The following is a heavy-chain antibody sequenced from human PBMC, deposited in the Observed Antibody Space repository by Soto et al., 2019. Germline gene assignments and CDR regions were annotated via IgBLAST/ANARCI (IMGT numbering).Heavy chain of an antibody. D-gene: IGHD1-20*01. V-gene: IGHV3-30*18. CDR1: GYSFSTYG. J-gene: IGHJ4*02. CDR3: AKVGRNWNPDY. Sequence: QVQLVESGGGVVQPGRSLRLSCTASGYSFSTYGMHWVRQAPGEGLEWVIFISYDGSNKFYLDSVKGRFSISRDNSRNTLYLQMNSLRPEDTATYYCAKVGRNWNPDYWGQGTLVTVSS. CDR2: ISYDGSNK.